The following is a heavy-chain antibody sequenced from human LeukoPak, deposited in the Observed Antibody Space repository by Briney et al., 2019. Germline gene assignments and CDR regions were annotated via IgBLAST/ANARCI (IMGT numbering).Heavy chain of an antibody. D-gene: IGHD3-16*01. CDR2: IIQDGSVT. J-gene: IGHJ4*02. Sequence: GGSLRLSCVTYGITFSNYYMHWVRQVPGEGLVWVSHIIQDGSVTSYADSVKSRFTISRDNAKNTVYLQLNNLRAEDTAVYYCATDDYRGLGYWGQGTLVTVSS. V-gene: IGHV3-74*01. CDR3: ATDDYRGLGY. CDR1: GITFSNYY.